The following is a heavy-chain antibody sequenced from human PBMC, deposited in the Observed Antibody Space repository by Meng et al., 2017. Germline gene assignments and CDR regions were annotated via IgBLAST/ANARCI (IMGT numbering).Heavy chain of an antibody. V-gene: IGHV3-21*01. D-gene: IGHD1-26*01. Sequence: VQLVESGGGLVQPGGSLRLSCAASGFTFSSYSMNWVRQAPGKGLECVSSISSSSSYIYYADSVKGRFTISRDNAKNTLYLQMNSLRGEDTAVYYCGTGGDYYSFHYWGQGTLVTVSS. CDR3: GTGGDYYSFHY. CDR2: ISSSSSYI. J-gene: IGHJ4*02. CDR1: GFTFSSYS.